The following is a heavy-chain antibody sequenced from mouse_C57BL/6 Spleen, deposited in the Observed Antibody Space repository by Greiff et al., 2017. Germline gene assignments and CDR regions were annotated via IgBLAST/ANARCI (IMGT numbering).Heavy chain of an antibody. CDR3: ARWGLYDYEGY. CDR2: IDPSDSET. Sequence: QVQLQQPGAELVRPGSSVKLSCKASGYTFTSYWMHWVKQRPIQGLEWIGNIDPSDSETHYNQKFKDKATLTVDKSSSTAYMQLSSLTSEDSAVYYCARWGLYDYEGYWGQGTTLTVSS. V-gene: IGHV1-52*01. J-gene: IGHJ2*01. CDR1: GYTFTSYW. D-gene: IGHD2-4*01.